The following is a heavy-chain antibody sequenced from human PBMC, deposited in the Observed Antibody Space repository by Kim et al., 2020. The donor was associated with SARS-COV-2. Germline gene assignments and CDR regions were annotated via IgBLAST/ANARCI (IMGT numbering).Heavy chain of an antibody. CDR2: TE. V-gene: IGHV3-48*03. CDR3: ARDLGWAFDS. J-gene: IGHJ4*02. Sequence: TESYADAVRGRFTISRDSAKKSLYLQMNSLRVEDTAIYFCARDLGWAFDSWGQGALVTVSS. D-gene: IGHD1-26*01.